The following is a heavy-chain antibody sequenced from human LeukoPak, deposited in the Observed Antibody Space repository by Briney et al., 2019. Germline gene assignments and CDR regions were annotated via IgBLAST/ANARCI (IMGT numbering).Heavy chain of an antibody. CDR2: ISTSGGTI. D-gene: IGHD2-21*01. V-gene: IGHV3-48*01. J-gene: IGHJ4*02. Sequence: TGGSLRLSCAASGFTFSSSSMNWVRQAPKKGLEWVSYISTSGGTIYYADSVKGRFTISRDNAKNSLYLQMDSLRAEDTAVYYCARHIPFDCWGQGTLVTVSS. CDR3: ARHIPFDC. CDR1: GFTFSSSS.